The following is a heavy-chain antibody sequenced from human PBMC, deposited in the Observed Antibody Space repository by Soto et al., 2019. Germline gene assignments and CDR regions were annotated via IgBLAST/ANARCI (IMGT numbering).Heavy chain of an antibody. V-gene: IGHV1-69*06. J-gene: IGHJ6*02. CDR1: GGTFSSYA. CDR2: IIPIFGTA. CDR3: ARESPDPDYDFWSGYYTGASAKIYYYGMDV. D-gene: IGHD3-3*01. Sequence: GASVKVSCKASGGTFSSYAISWVRQAPGQGLEWMGGIIPIFGTANYAQKFQGRVTITADKSTSTAYMELSSLRSEDTAVYYCARESPDPDYDFWSGYYTGASAKIYYYGMDVWGQGTTVTVSS.